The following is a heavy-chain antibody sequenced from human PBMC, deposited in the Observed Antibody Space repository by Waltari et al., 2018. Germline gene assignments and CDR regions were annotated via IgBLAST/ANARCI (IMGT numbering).Heavy chain of an antibody. D-gene: IGHD3-10*01. Sequence: QVQLVQSGAEVKKPGSSVTVSCKASGGTFRSHAISRVRQDPGKGLEWMGGIIPIFGTANYAQKFQGRVTITADESTSTAYMELSSLRSEDTAVYYCARAMVRGVIGYYYYMDVWGKGTTVTVSS. J-gene: IGHJ6*03. CDR1: GGTFRSHA. V-gene: IGHV1-69*12. CDR2: IIPIFGTA. CDR3: ARAMVRGVIGYYYYMDV.